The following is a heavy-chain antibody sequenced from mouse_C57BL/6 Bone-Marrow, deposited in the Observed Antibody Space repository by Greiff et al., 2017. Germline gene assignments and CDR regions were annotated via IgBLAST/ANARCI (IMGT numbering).Heavy chain of an antibody. CDR3: SRGTGTLDY. D-gene: IGHD4-1*01. CDR1: GYAFSSYW. Sequence: LVESGAELVKPGASVKISCKASGYAFSSYWRNGVKQRPGKGLEGIGQIYPGDGDTNYNGKFKGKATLTADKSSSTAYMQLSSLTSEDSAVYFCSRGTGTLDYWGQGTTLTVSS. J-gene: IGHJ2*01. V-gene: IGHV1-80*01. CDR2: IYPGDGDT.